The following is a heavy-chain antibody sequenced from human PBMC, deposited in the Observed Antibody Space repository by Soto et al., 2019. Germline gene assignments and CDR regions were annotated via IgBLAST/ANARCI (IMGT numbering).Heavy chain of an antibody. D-gene: IGHD1-7*01. V-gene: IGHV1-2*04. J-gene: IGHJ4*02. CDR3: ARTNYLQIIDY. Sequence: ASVKVSCKASGYTFTGYYMHWVRQAPGQGLEWMGWINPNSGGTNYAQKFQGWVTMTRDTSISTAYMELSRLRSDDTAVYYCARTNYLQIIDYWGQGTLVNVSS. CDR2: INPNSGGT. CDR1: GYTFTGYY.